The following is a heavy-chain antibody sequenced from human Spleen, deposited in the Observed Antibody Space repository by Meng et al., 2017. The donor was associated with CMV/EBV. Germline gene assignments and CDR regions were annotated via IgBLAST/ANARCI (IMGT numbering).Heavy chain of an antibody. J-gene: IGHJ6*02. CDR1: GYTFTGYY. D-gene: IGHD2-15*01. CDR3: ARLYVTCSGPRCQGDEYYYYGMDV. V-gene: IGHV1-2*02. Sequence: ASVKVSCKTSGYTFTGYYIQWVRQAPGQGLEWMGWINPMSGDTKYAQKFQGRVTMTRDTSISTASMDLRRLRSDDTAVYYCARLYVTCSGPRCQGDEYYYYGMDVWGHGTTVTVSS. CDR2: INPMSGDT.